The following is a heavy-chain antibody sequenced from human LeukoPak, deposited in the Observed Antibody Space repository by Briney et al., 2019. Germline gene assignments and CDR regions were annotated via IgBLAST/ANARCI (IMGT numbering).Heavy chain of an antibody. J-gene: IGHJ4*02. CDR1: GYPSISYD. CDR3: ARGRGYSNGWFEADDY. V-gene: IGHV1-8*01. CDR2: MNPNSGNT. Sequence: ASVKVSCKASGYPSISYDINWVRQATGQGLEWMGWMNPNSGNTGYAQGFQGRVTMTRNTSISTAYMEVSSLRSEDTAMYFCARGRGYSNGWFEADDYWGQGTLVTVSS. D-gene: IGHD6-19*01.